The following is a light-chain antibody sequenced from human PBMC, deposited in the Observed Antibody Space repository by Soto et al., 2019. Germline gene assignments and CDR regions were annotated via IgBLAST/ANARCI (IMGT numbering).Light chain of an antibody. V-gene: IGKV1-16*01. Sequence: DIQMIQSPSSVSASVGDRVTITCRASHGISNYLAWFQQTPGKAPKSLIYTASTLQRGVPSRFSGTGSGTEFTLTINNLQPEDFGTYYCQQYDSYPRTFGQGTKVEIK. CDR1: HGISNY. J-gene: IGKJ1*01. CDR2: TAS. CDR3: QQYDSYPRT.